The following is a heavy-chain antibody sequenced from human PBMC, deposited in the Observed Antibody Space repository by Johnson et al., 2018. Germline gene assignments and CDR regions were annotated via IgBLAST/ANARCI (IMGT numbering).Heavy chain of an antibody. CDR3: AVDREEPTGTDQH. Sequence: QLVESGPEVKKXGTSVKVSCKASGFTFTSSAVQWVRQARGQRLEWIGWIVVGSGNTNYAQKFQERVTITRDMSTSTAYKELSSLRPEDTAVYYCAVDREEPTGTDQHWGQGTLVTVSS. CDR2: IVVGSGNT. J-gene: IGHJ1*01. D-gene: IGHD1-14*01. V-gene: IGHV1-58*01. CDR1: GFTFTSSA.